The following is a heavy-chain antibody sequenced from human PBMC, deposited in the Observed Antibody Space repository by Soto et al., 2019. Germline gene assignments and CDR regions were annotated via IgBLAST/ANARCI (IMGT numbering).Heavy chain of an antibody. CDR1: GFTFSSYA. Sequence: QVQLVESGGGVVQPGRSLRLSCAAGGFTFSSYATHWVRQAPGKGLEWVAVISYDGSNKYYADSVKGRFTISRDNSKNTLYLQMNSLRAEDTAVYYCAREIAVAAKPLDYWGQGTLVTVSS. V-gene: IGHV3-30-3*01. CDR3: AREIAVAAKPLDY. CDR2: ISYDGSNK. D-gene: IGHD6-19*01. J-gene: IGHJ4*02.